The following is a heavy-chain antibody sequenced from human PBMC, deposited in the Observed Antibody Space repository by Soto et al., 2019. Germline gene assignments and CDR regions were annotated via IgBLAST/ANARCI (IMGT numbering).Heavy chain of an antibody. CDR2: IYYRGNT. CDR3: ARHSKKTGDFDYYYGMDV. D-gene: IGHD7-27*01. CDR1: GGSMSPYY. J-gene: IGHJ6*02. V-gene: IGHV4-59*08. Sequence: PSETLSLTCSVFGGSMSPYYWSWIRQSPGKGLEWIANIYYRGNTNYNPSLESRVAISIDTSKNQFSLKLNSLTAADTAVYYCARHSKKTGDFDYYYGMDVWGQGTTVNVSS.